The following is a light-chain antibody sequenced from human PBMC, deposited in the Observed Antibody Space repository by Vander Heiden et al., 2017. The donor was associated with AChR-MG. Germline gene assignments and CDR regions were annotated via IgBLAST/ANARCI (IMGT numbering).Light chain of an antibody. V-gene: IGLV3-1*01. CDR1: QFGNKS. J-gene: IGLJ2*01. CDR2: QKT. Sequence: SFDLTQPPSVSVSPGQTATIACSPHQFGNKSVCWYQPKPGHAPVQVLSQKTNRPSGIPEGFSGSKSGKTATLSISGTQAIEEADYYCQAWDGPTVVFGGGTKLTVL. CDR3: QAWDGPTVV.